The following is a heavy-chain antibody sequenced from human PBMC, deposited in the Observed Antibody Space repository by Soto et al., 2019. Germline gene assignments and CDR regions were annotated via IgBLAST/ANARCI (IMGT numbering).Heavy chain of an antibody. CDR3: AKDRAVADYYFVY. J-gene: IGHJ4*02. CDR1: GFTFSSCA. D-gene: IGHD6-19*01. V-gene: IGHV3-23*01. Sequence: GGSLRLSCAASGFTFSSCAMGWVRQAPGKGLEWVSAISGSGGSTYYADSVKGRFTISRDNSKNTLYLQMNSLRAEDTAVYYCAKDRAVADYYFVYWGQGTLVTVSS. CDR2: ISGSGGST.